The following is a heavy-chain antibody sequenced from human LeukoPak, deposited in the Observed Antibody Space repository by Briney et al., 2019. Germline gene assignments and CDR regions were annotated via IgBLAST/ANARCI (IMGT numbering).Heavy chain of an antibody. V-gene: IGHV4-4*07. D-gene: IGHD2-8*01. CDR3: ARDRGCTNGVCLGDAFDI. CDR1: GGSISSYY. J-gene: IGHJ3*02. CDR2: IYTSGST. Sequence: SSETLSLTCTVSGGSISSYYWSWLRQPAGKGLEWIGRIYTSGSTNYNPSLKSRVTMSVDTSKNQFSLKLSSVTAADTAVYYCARDRGCTNGVCLGDAFDIWGQGTMVTVSS.